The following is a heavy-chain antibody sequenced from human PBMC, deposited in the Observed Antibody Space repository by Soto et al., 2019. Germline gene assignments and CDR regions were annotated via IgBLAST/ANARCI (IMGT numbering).Heavy chain of an antibody. CDR2: ISDDGSNK. D-gene: IGHD4-17*01. CDR3: ARDRGYDGDYYFHY. V-gene: IGHV3-30-3*01. CDR1: GFTFSSYA. Sequence: QVQLVESGGGVVQPGRSLRLSCAASGFTFSSYAMHWVRQAPGKGLEWVAVISDDGSNKYYADSVKGRFTISRDNSKNTLYLQMNSLRAEDTAVYYCARDRGYDGDYYFHYWGQGTLVTVSS. J-gene: IGHJ4*02.